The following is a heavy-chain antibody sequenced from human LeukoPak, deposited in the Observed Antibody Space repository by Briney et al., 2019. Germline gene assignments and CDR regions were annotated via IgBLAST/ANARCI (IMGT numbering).Heavy chain of an antibody. CDR2: QFYSGCT. D-gene: IGHD3-10*01. CDR3: ARDRAPVTMIRGAPGGFDP. J-gene: IGHJ5*02. CDR1: EGSNSLQF. V-gene: IGHV4-59*11. Sequence: SETLSLTCTVSEGSNSLQFWSWIRQPPGKGREWMGNQFYSGCTNYNPSLKSRVTNSVEASKNQFSLKLTSVIAADTVVYYCARDRAPVTMIRGAPGGFDPWGQGTLVTVSS.